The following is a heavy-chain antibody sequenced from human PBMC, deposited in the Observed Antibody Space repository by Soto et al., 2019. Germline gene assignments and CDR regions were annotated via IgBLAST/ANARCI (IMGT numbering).Heavy chain of an antibody. D-gene: IGHD2-21*02. CDR2: IYPGDSDT. V-gene: IGHV5-51*01. J-gene: IGHJ4*02. CDR1: GYSFTTYW. Sequence: RGESLKISCKTSGYSFTTYWIGWVRQMPGKGLEWMGIIYPGDSDTRYSPSFQGQVTISADKSISTAYLQWSSLKASDTAMYYCARPPLTRDLSHFDYWGQGTLVTVSS. CDR3: ARPPLTRDLSHFDY.